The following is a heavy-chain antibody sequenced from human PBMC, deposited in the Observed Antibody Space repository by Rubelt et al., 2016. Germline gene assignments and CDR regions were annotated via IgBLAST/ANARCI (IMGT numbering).Heavy chain of an antibody. Sequence: VQLVESGGGLIQPGGSLRLSCAASGFTFSNYGMHWVRQAPGKGLEWVALIWSDGSKKYYADSVKGRFTISRDKYKNTLDLQRNGIRAADTAVYYCAKDRSRGHYYENWGQGTLVTVSS. V-gene: IGHV3-30*02. CDR1: GFTFSNYG. CDR3: AKDRSRGHYYEN. CDR2: IWSDGSKK. D-gene: IGHD2-15*01. J-gene: IGHJ4*02.